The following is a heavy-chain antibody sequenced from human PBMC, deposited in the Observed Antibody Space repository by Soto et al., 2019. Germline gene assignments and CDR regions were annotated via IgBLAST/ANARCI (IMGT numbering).Heavy chain of an antibody. V-gene: IGHV1-2*04. CDR3: ARGCSGGSCYSSLDY. Sequence: ASVKVSCKASGYTFTGYYMHWVRQAPGQGLEWMGWINPNSGGTNYAQKFQGWVTMTRDTSISTAYMELSRLRSDDTAVYYCARGCSGGSCYSSLDYWGQGTLVTVSS. J-gene: IGHJ4*02. CDR2: INPNSGGT. CDR1: GYTFTGYY. D-gene: IGHD2-15*01.